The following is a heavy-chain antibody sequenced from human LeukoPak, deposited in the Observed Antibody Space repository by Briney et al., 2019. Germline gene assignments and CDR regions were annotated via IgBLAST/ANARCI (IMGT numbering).Heavy chain of an antibody. CDR1: GLTFSSYA. CDR2: ISGSGGST. Sequence: GGSLRFSCAASGLTFSSYAMSWVRQAPGKGLEWVSTISGSGGSTYYADSVKGRFTISRDNSKNTLYLQMNSLRAEDTAVYYCAKDSAYSSGWYYFDPWGQGILVTVSS. J-gene: IGHJ4*02. CDR3: AKDSAYSSGWYYFDP. V-gene: IGHV3-23*01. D-gene: IGHD6-13*01.